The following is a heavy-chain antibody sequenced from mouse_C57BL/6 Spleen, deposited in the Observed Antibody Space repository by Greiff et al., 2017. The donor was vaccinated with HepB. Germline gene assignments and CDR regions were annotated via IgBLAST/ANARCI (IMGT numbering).Heavy chain of an antibody. J-gene: IGHJ4*01. CDR3: ARGGNYGAMDY. D-gene: IGHD2-1*01. CDR2: IDPSDSYT. CDR1: GYTFTSYW. V-gene: IGHV1-50*01. Sequence: QVQLQQPGAELVKPGASVKLSCKASGYTFTSYWMQWVKQRPGQGLEWIGEIDPSDSYTNYNQKFKGKATLTVDTSSSTAYMQLSSLTSEDSAVYYCARGGNYGAMDYWGQGTSVTVSS.